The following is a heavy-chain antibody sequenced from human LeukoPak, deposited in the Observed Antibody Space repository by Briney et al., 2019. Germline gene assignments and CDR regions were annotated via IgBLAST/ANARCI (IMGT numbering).Heavy chain of an antibody. CDR2: ISSSGSTI. J-gene: IGHJ4*02. D-gene: IGHD3-9*01. Sequence: PGGSLRLSCAASGFTFSSYEMSWVRQAPGKGLEWISYISSSGSTIYYADSVKGRFTISRDNAKNSLYLQMNSLRAADTAVYYCARISLTGYAPISGYFDYWGQGTLVTVSS. CDR1: GFTFSSYE. CDR3: ARISLTGYAPISGYFDY. V-gene: IGHV3-48*03.